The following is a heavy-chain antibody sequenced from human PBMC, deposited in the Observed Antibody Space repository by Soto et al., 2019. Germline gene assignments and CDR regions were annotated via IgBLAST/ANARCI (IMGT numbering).Heavy chain of an antibody. CDR1: GFTFSSSA. V-gene: IGHV3-33*01. CDR2: MWYDGSNT. D-gene: IGHD1-26*01. CDR3: ARARRWDEWDFDY. Sequence: QVHLVESGGGMVQPGTSLRLSCAASGFTFSSSAMHWVRQPPGKGLEWVAAMWYDGSNTYYAESVKGRFTISRDTFDNTLSLQMSSLRVDDTAVYYCARARRWDEWDFDYWGQGTLVTVSS. J-gene: IGHJ4*02.